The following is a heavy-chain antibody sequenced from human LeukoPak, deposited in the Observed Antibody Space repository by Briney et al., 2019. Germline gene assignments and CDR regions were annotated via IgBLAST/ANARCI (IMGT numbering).Heavy chain of an antibody. CDR3: ARGLYSGSSYGENDY. CDR1: GFTFSTYM. CDR2: IYSGGSA. V-gene: IGHV3-53*01. Sequence: GGSLRLSCAASGFTFSTYMMNWVRQAPGKGLEWVSVIYSGGSAYYGDSVKGRFTISRDNSKNTLYLQMNSLRAEDTAVYYCARGLYSGSSYGENDYWGQGTLVTVSS. D-gene: IGHD1-26*01. J-gene: IGHJ4*02.